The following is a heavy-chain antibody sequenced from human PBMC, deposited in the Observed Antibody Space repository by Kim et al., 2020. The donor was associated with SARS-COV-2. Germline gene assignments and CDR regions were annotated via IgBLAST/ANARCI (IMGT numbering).Heavy chain of an antibody. CDR2: ISGSGGST. Sequence: GGSLRLSCAASGFTFSSYAMSWVRQAPGKWLEWVSAISGSGGSTYYADSVKGRFTISSDNSNNTLYLQMNSLRSEDTAVYYCSKDRLYYDMDGGQGTLVTASS. V-gene: IGHV3-23*01. CDR1: GFTFSSYA. J-gene: IGHJ4*02. D-gene: IGHD3-9*01. CDR3: SKDRLYYDMD.